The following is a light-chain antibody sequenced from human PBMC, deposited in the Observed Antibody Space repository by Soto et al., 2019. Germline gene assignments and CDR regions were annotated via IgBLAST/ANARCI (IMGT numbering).Light chain of an antibody. Sequence: EIVMTQSPATLSVSPGERATLSCRASQSVGRNLAWYQQKPGQAPRLLIYGASTRATGIPARFSGSGSGTEFPLPLSSLQSEDFAIYSCQQYNHWPPLTFGGGTKVEIK. CDR1: QSVGRN. V-gene: IGKV3-15*01. CDR3: QQYNHWPPLT. CDR2: GAS. J-gene: IGKJ4*01.